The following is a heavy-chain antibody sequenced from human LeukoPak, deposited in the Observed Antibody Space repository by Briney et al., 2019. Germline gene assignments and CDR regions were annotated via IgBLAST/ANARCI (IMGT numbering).Heavy chain of an antibody. J-gene: IGHJ3*02. Sequence: SQTLSLTCTVSGGSISSGGYYWSWIRQPPGKGLEWIGYIYHSGSIYYNPSLKSRVTISVDRSKNQFSLKLSSVTAADTAVYYCARGSSKVAFDIWGQGTMVTVSS. V-gene: IGHV4-30-2*01. CDR1: GGSISSGGYY. CDR2: IYHSGSI. CDR3: ARGSSKVAFDI. D-gene: IGHD4-11*01.